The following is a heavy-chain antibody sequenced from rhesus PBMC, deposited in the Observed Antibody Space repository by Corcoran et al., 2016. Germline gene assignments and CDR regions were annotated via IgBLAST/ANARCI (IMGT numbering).Heavy chain of an antibody. CDR2: ISESGGTI. D-gene: IGHD3-34*01. Sequence: DVQLVESGGGLVKPGGSLRLSCVASGFTFSSYEMHLVHQAPGKGLEWVAVISESGGTIYDADSVKGRFTISRDNAKNSLFLQRNSLRAEDTAVYYCTRDGVLGRFDYWGQGVLVTVSS. V-gene: IGHV3-100*02. CDR3: TRDGVLGRFDY. CDR1: GFTFSSYE. J-gene: IGHJ4*01.